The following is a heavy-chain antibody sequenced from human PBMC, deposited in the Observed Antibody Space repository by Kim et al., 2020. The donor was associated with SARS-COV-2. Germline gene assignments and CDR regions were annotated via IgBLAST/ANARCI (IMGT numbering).Heavy chain of an antibody. CDR2: ISWNSVSR. V-gene: IGHV3-9*01. CDR3: AKDRDYDILTGLDY. CDR1: GVTVDDYA. J-gene: IGHJ4*02. D-gene: IGHD3-9*01. Sequence: GGSLRLSCAASGVTVDDYAMHWGRQAPGKGLEGVSGISWNSVSRGYADSVKGRFTISRDNAKNALYLQMNSLRAEDTALYYCAKDRDYDILTGLDYWGQGHLVTVAS.